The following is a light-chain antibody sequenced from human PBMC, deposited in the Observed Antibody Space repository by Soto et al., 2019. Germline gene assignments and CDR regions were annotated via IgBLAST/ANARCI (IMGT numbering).Light chain of an antibody. CDR1: QSVSSSY. Sequence: EIVLTQSPGTLSLSPGERATLSCRASQSVSSSYLAWYQQKPGQAPRLLIYDASSRSTGIPDRFSGSGSGTDFTITISRLEPDDFAVYYCQQYGSSPLTFVGGTKVEIK. CDR3: QQYGSSPLT. J-gene: IGKJ4*01. V-gene: IGKV3-20*01. CDR2: DAS.